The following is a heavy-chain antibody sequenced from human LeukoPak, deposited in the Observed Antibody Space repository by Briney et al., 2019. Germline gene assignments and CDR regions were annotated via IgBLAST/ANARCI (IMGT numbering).Heavy chain of an antibody. CDR2: ISSSTLTI. J-gene: IGHJ4*02. CDR1: GFTFSSSE. D-gene: IGHD5-24*01. Sequence: GGSLRLSCAASGFTFSSSEMNWVRQAPGKGLEWVSYISSSTLTIYYADSVKGRFTISRDNAKNSLYLQMNSLRAEDTAVYHCTRGRDGYNFYFDYWGQGSLVTVSS. V-gene: IGHV3-48*03. CDR3: TRGRDGYNFYFDY.